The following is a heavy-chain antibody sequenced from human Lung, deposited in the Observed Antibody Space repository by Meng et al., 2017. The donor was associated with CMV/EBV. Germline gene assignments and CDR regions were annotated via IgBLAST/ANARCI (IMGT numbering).Heavy chain of an antibody. J-gene: IGHJ6*02. CDR2: IDWHDDK. Sequence: SGPTLVXPTQTLTLTCTFSGFSLSSTGLRVNWIRQPPGKALEWLARIDWHDDKLYNTSLKTRLTISKDTFKNQVVLTMTDMDHVDTATYYFARTSDYYHVMDVWGQGTXVTVSS. V-gene: IGHV2-70D*14. CDR3: ARTSDYYHVMDV. CDR1: GFSLSSTGLR.